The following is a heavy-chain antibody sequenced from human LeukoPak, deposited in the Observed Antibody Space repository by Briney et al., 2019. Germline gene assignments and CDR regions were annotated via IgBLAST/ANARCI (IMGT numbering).Heavy chain of an antibody. D-gene: IGHD3-3*01. V-gene: IGHV3-73*01. CDR1: GFAFSGSS. Sequence: GGSLRLSCAASGFAFSGSSLQWVRQASGKGLEWLGRIRGKPNSYATAYAASVKSRFTISRDDSKNTAYLQMNSLKTEDTAVYYCTSNDFWSTYWGQGTLVTVSS. J-gene: IGHJ4*02. CDR3: TSNDFWSTY. CDR2: IRGKPNSYAT.